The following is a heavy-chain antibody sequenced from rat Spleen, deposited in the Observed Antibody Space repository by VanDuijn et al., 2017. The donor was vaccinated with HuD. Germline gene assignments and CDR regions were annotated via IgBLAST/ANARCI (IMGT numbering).Heavy chain of an antibody. CDR2: ISYDGGST. Sequence: EVQLVESGGGLVQPGRSMKLSCAASGLSFSNYDMAWVRQAPTKGLEWVAFISYDGGSTYYRDPVRGRFTLSRDNAKSTLYLQMDSLRSEDTATYYCARQTTIAGMDAWGQGASVTVSS. V-gene: IGHV5-25*01. CDR3: ARQTTIAGMDA. J-gene: IGHJ4*01. CDR1: GLSFSNYD. D-gene: IGHD1-2*01.